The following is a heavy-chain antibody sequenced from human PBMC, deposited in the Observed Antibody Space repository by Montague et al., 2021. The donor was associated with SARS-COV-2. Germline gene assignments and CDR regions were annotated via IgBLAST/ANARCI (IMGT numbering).Heavy chain of an antibody. V-gene: IGHV4-34*01. D-gene: IGHD2-2*01. CDR1: GGSFSVYY. CDR3: AKEREVVRAARTLVAFDL. CDR2: INHSGTD. J-gene: IGHJ3*01. Sequence: SETLSLTCAVYGGSFSVYYWSWLRQSPRSGLEWTAEINHSGTDNYNPSLKSRVSISVDTSKNQFTLKLTSVTAADTAMYYCAKEREVVRAARTLVAFDLWGQGTMVTVSS.